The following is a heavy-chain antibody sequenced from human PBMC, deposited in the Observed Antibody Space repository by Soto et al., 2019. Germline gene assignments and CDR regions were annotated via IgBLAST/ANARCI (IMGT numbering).Heavy chain of an antibody. CDR1: GYTFTSYG. D-gene: IGHD3-3*01. V-gene: IGHV1-18*01. CDR3: ARDCRDYHFSSGYDCEEDFDAFDL. J-gene: IGHJ3*01. CDR2: ISAYNGNT. Sequence: ASVKVSCKASGYTFTSYGISWLRQAPGQGLEWMGWISAYNGNTNYAQKLQGRVTMTTDTSTSTAYMELRSLRPAGTAAYSCARDCRDYHFSSGYDCEEDFDAFDLWSQGTMVTVSS.